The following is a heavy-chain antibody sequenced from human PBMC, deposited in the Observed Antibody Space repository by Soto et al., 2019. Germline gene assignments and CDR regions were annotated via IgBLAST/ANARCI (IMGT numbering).Heavy chain of an antibody. CDR3: ARETRSGIAAAGGDWFDP. V-gene: IGHV4-4*02. D-gene: IGHD6-13*01. CDR2: IYHSGST. CDR1: SGSISSSNW. J-gene: IGHJ5*02. Sequence: SETLSLTCAVSSGSISSSNWWSWVRQPPGKGLEWIGEIYHSGSTNYNPSLKRRVTISVDKSKNQFSLKLSSVTAADTAVYYCARETRSGIAAAGGDWFDPWGQGTLVTVSS.